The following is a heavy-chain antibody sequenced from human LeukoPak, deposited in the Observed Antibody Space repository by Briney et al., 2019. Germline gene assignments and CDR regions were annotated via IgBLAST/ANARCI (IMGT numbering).Heavy chain of an antibody. V-gene: IGHV1-3*01. CDR3: ARGFWNRGTWGPYYFDY. Sequence: GASVKVSCKASGYIFTNHAMQWVRQAPGQRLEWMGWINAGNGDTKYSQNFQCRFTITRDTSAGTVYMDLSSLRYEDTAVYYCARGFWNRGTWGPYYFDYWGQGTLVTVSS. D-gene: IGHD3-3*01. CDR2: INAGNGDT. J-gene: IGHJ4*02. CDR1: GYIFTNHA.